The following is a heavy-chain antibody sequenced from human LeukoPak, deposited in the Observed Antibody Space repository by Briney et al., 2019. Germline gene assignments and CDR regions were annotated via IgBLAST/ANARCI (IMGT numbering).Heavy chain of an antibody. CDR2: ISWNSGSI. Sequence: GGSLRLSCAASGFTFDDYAMHWVRQAPGKGLEWVSGISWNSGSIGYADSVKGRFTISRDNAKNSLYLQMNSLRAEDTALYYCAKARWSGAREPFDYWGQGTLVTVSS. CDR3: AKARWSGAREPFDY. CDR1: GFTFDDYA. J-gene: IGHJ4*02. V-gene: IGHV3-9*01. D-gene: IGHD3-3*01.